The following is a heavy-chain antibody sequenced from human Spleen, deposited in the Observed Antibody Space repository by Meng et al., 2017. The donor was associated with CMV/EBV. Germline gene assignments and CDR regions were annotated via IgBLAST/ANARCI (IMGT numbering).Heavy chain of an antibody. J-gene: IGHJ4*02. D-gene: IGHD2-21*02. CDR3: AKDHVEVTGVGPLFDS. CDR2: ISNTGNTI. V-gene: IGHV3-11*01. CDR1: GFPFSDYY. Sequence: GGSLRLSCAVSGFPFSDYYMSWIRQAPGKGLECVSYISNTGNTIYYADSVKGRFTISRDNTKNSLYLQMNSLRAEDTAVYYCAKDHVEVTGVGPLFDSWGQGTLVTVSS.